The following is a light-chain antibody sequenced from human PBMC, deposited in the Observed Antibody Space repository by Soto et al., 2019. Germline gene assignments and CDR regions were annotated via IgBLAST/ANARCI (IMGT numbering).Light chain of an antibody. J-gene: IGKJ1*01. CDR1: QSVSSY. CDR2: DAS. CDR3: QQRSNWPVT. V-gene: IGKV3-11*01. Sequence: EMVLTQSPATLSLSPGEGATLSCRASQSVSSYLAWYQQKPGQAPRLLIYDASNRATGIPARFSGSGSGTDFTLIISSLEPEDFAVYYCQQRSNWPVTFGLGTKVEV.